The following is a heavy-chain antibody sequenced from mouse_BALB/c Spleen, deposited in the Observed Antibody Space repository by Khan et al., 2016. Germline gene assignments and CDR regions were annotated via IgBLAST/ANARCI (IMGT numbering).Heavy chain of an antibody. V-gene: IGHV5-17*02. J-gene: IGHJ2*01. Sequence: EVELVESGGGLVQPGGSRKLSCAASGFTFSRFGMHWVRQTPEKGLEWVEFISSGSSTIYYTDTVKGRFTMSRDNPKTALLLQMTRLRSASTAMYYCTRVDYWGQGTTLTVSS. CDR2: ISSGSSTI. CDR3: TRVDY. CDR1: GFTFSRFG.